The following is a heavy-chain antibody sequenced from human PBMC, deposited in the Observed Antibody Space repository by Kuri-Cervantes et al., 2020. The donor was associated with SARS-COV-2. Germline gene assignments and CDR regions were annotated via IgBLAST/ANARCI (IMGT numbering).Heavy chain of an antibody. V-gene: IGHV1-69*13. Sequence: SVKVSCKASGYTFTGYYMHWVRQAPGQGLEWMGGIIPIFAKANYAQKFQGRVTITADQSTSTAYMELSSLRSGDTAVYYCARGPGLSDSRGYYYFYWGQGTLVTVSS. CDR1: GYTFTGYY. D-gene: IGHD3-22*01. CDR2: IIPIFAKA. CDR3: ARGPGLSDSRGYYYFY. J-gene: IGHJ4*02.